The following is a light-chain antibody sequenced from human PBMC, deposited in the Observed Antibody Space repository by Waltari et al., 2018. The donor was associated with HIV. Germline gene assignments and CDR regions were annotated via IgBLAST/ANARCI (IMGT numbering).Light chain of an antibody. Sequence: QSALTQPPSASGSPGQSVTISCPGKTSDVGAYNYVPWYPQHPGKAPKLMIYEVFKRPSGVPDRFSGSKSGNTASLTVSGLQAEDEADYYCTSYAGRNTLVFGGGTKLTVL. V-gene: IGLV2-8*01. CDR3: TSYAGRNTLV. J-gene: IGLJ2*01. CDR2: EVF. CDR1: TSDVGAYNY.